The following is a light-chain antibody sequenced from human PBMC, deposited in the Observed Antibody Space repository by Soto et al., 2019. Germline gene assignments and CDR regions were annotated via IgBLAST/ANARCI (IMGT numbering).Light chain of an antibody. J-gene: IGKJ5*01. CDR2: DAS. CDR1: QSVSNS. CDR3: QHRGDWST. V-gene: IGKV3-11*01. Sequence: EIVLTQSPATLSLSPGERATLSCRASQSVSNSLAWFQQKPGQAPRLLIYDASSRATGIPARFSGSGSGTEFTLTISSLDPEDSAVYDCQHRGDWSTFGQGTRLEIK.